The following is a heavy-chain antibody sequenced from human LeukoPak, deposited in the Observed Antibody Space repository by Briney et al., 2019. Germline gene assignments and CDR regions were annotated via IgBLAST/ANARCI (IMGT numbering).Heavy chain of an antibody. CDR3: AIHIAAAGSSDY. V-gene: IGHV1-18*01. Sequence: ASVKVSCKASGYTFTSYGISWVRQAPGQGLEWMGWISAYNGNTNYAQKLQGRVTMTTDTSTSTAYMELRSLRSDDTAVYYCAIHIAAAGSSDYWGQGTLVTVSS. D-gene: IGHD6-13*01. J-gene: IGHJ4*02. CDR1: GYTFTSYG. CDR2: ISAYNGNT.